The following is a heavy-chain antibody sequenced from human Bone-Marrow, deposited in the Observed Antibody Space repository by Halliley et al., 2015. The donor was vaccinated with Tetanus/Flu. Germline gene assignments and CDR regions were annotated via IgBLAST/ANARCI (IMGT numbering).Heavy chain of an antibody. CDR3: ARGVEVVVDWLVP. J-gene: IGHJ5*02. V-gene: IGHV1-69*04. CDR2: LVPVLDLT. D-gene: IGHD3-22*01. Sequence: MGRLVPVLDLTKYAQKFQGRVTITADKSTSTVYMEVNSLTSDDTAIYSCARGVEVVVDWLVPWGQGTLVTVSS.